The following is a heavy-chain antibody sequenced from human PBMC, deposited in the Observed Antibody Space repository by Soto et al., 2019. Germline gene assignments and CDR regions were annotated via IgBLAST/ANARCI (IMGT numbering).Heavy chain of an antibody. D-gene: IGHD2-2*01. Sequence: AASVKVSCKASGYTFTSYAMHWVRQAPGQRLEWMGWINAGNGNTKYSQKFQGRVTITRDTTASTAYMELSSLRSEDTAVYYCARVGYQLLSGGGLDYWGQGTLVTVS. J-gene: IGHJ4*02. V-gene: IGHV1-3*01. CDR3: ARVGYQLLSGGGLDY. CDR1: GYTFTSYA. CDR2: INAGNGNT.